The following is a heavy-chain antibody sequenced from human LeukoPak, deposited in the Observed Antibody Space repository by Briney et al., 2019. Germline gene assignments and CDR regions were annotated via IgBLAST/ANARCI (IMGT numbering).Heavy chain of an antibody. CDR1: GGSFSGYY. D-gene: IGHD6-25*01. V-gene: IGHV4-34*01. J-gene: IGHJ3*02. CDR3: ARVVYFRPARYLILYDAFDI. CDR2: INHSGST. Sequence: KPSETLSPTCAVYGGSFSGYYWSWIRQPPGKGLEWIGEINHSGSTNYNPSLKSRVTISVDTSKDQFSLKLSSVTAADTAVYYCARVVYFRPARYLILYDAFDIWGQGTMVTVSS.